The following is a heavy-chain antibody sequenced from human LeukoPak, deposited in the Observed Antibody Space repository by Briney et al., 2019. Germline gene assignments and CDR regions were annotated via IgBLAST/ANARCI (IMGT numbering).Heavy chain of an antibody. CDR3: ARALGYCSSASCYYFDN. Sequence: PGRSLRLSCAASGFTFSSYGMHWVRQAPGKGLEWVAVISYDGSNKYYADSVKGRFTISRDNAKNSLYLQMNSLRAEDTAVYYCARALGYCSSASCYYFDNWGQGTLVTVSS. V-gene: IGHV3-30*03. J-gene: IGHJ4*02. D-gene: IGHD2-2*01. CDR2: ISYDGSNK. CDR1: GFTFSSYG.